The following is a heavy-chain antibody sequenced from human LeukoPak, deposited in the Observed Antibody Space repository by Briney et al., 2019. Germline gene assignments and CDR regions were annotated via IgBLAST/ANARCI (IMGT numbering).Heavy chain of an antibody. Sequence: GGSLRLSCAASGFTFSSYAMHWVRQAPGKGLEWVAVISYDGSNKYNADSVKGRFTISRDNSKKTLYLQMNRLRAEDTAVYYCAELGITMIGGVWGKGTTVTISS. J-gene: IGHJ6*04. V-gene: IGHV3-30*04. CDR2: ISYDGSNK. CDR3: AELGITMIGGV. D-gene: IGHD3-10*02. CDR1: GFTFSSYA.